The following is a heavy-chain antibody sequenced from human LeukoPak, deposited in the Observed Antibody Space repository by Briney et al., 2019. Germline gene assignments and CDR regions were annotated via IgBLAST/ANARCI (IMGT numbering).Heavy chain of an antibody. D-gene: IGHD3-16*02. CDR3: ARRVGELSPDDF. V-gene: IGHV5-10-1*01. Sequence: GKSLKISCKGSGYTFTSYWITWVRQMPGKDVEWMVRIDPSDSCTNYSPSFQGHVTISAVKSITTVYLQWSSLQASDTAMYYCARRVGELSPDDFWGQGTLVTVSS. CDR2: IDPSDSCT. J-gene: IGHJ4*02. CDR1: GYTFTSYW.